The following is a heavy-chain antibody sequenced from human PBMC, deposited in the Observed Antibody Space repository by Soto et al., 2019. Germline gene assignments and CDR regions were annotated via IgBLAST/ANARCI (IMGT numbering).Heavy chain of an antibody. CDR1: GGSLSGYY. V-gene: IGHV4-34*01. CDR3: ARGQEGVVATH. J-gene: IGHJ4*02. Sequence: QVQLQQWGAGLLKPSETLSLNCAVNGGSLSGYYWSWIRQPPGKGLEWIGEIKDGGRTNYSPSLKSGATISSDTSNSQFSLRLYSVTAADTGVYYCARGQEGVVATHWDQGTLVTVSS. CDR2: IKDGGRT. D-gene: IGHD5-12*01.